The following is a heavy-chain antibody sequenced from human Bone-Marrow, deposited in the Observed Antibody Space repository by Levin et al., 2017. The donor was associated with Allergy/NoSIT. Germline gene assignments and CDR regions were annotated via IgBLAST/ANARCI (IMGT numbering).Heavy chain of an antibody. CDR3: ARSESGNDAGDY. D-gene: IGHD4-23*01. V-gene: IGHV4-59*08. CDR2: FSYAGTT. Sequence: SCTVSGGSISPYHWSWIRQAPEKGLEWIGFFSYAGTTSHNPSLKSRVTMSLDTSKNQFSLNLSSVTAADTAVHFCARSESGNDAGDYWGQGTLVTVSS. CDR1: GGSISPYH. J-gene: IGHJ4*02.